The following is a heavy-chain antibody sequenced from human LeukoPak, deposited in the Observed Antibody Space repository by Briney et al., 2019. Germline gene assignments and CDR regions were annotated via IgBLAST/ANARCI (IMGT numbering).Heavy chain of an antibody. Sequence: SETLSLTCGVYGESFSDYYWNWIRQLPGKGLEWIGEISHIGRTTYNPSLKSRVTISVDTSKNHFSLSLQSVTAADTAVYYCAGVGPMDLGCWGQGTLVTVSS. CDR3: AGVGPMDLGC. J-gene: IGHJ4*02. CDR2: ISHIGRT. V-gene: IGHV4-34*01. D-gene: IGHD1-26*01. CDR1: GESFSDYY.